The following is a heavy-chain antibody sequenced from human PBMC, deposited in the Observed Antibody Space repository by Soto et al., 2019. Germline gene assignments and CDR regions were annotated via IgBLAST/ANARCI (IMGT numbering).Heavy chain of an antibody. CDR1: GGTFSSYA. V-gene: IGHV1-69*01. CDR3: ASPRHGYYGSGS. D-gene: IGHD3-10*01. Sequence: QVQLVQSGAEVKKPGSSVKVSCKASGGTFSSYAISWVRQAPGQGLEWMGGIIPIFGTANYAQKFHGRVTITADESTSTAYMKLSSLRSEDTAVYYCASPRHGYYGSGSWGQGTLVTVSS. J-gene: IGHJ4*02. CDR2: IIPIFGTA.